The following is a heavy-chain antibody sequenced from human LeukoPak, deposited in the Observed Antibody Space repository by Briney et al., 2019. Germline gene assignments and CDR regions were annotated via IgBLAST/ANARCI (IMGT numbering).Heavy chain of an antibody. J-gene: IGHJ4*02. V-gene: IGHV3-30*04. CDR2: ISYDGSNK. CDR3: AKAPVTSCRGAFCYPFDS. D-gene: IGHD2-15*01. CDR1: GFTFSSYA. Sequence: GGSLRLSCAASGFTFSSYAMHWVRQAPGKGLEWVAVISYDGSNKYYADSVKGRFTISRDNSKNTLYLQMNSLRAEDAAVYYCAKAPVTSCRGAFCYPFDSWGQGTLVTVSS.